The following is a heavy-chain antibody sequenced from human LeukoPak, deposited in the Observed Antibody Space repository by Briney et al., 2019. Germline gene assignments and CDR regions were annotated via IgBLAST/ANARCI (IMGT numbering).Heavy chain of an antibody. V-gene: IGHV3-74*01. J-gene: IGHJ6*03. D-gene: IGHD6-13*01. Sequence: GSLRLSCAASGFAFSNYWLHWVRQAPGKGLVWVARIDTHGSSTNYADSVKGRFTISRDNAKNTLYLQMTSLSAEDTAVYYALAGYYYYYMDVWGKGTTVTVSS. CDR2: IDTHGSST. CDR1: GFAFSNYW. CDR3: LAGYYYYYMDV.